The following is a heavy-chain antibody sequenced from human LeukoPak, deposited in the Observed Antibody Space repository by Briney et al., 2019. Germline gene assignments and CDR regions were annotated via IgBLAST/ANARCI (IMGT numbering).Heavy chain of an antibody. CDR1: GFTFSNYY. CDR3: ARESSRIAVIPAAKY. D-gene: IGHD2-2*01. Sequence: PGGSLRLSCAASGFTFSNYYLHWIRQAPGRGLEWVSYISSNGRTTYYADSVQGRFTISRDNANNSLYLQMNRLRAEDTAVYYCARESSRIAVIPAAKYWGQGALVTVSS. J-gene: IGHJ4*02. CDR2: ISSNGRTT. V-gene: IGHV3-11*01.